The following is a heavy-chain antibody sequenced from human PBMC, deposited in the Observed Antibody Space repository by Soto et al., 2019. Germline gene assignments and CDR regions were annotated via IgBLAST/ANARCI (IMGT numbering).Heavy chain of an antibody. V-gene: IGHV3-73*02. CDR2: IRGKADSYAT. D-gene: IGHD1-26*01. Sequence: EVQLVESGGGLVQPGGSLKLSCAASGFTFSGSPMHWVRQASGKGLEWVGRIRGKADSYATAYAASVKGRFTISRDDSQTTEDRQMNGLKPEGTAGDYCPTLAEGELPEDYWGQGTLVTVSS. J-gene: IGHJ4*02. CDR1: GFTFSGSP. CDR3: PTLAEGELPEDY.